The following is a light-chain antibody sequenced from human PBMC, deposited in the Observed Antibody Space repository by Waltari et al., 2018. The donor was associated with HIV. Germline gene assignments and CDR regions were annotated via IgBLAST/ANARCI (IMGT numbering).Light chain of an antibody. CDR1: QSLTYNH. CDR2: AAS. V-gene: IGKV3-20*01. Sequence: EIVLTQSPGTLSLSPGERATLSCRSSQSLTYNHLAWYQQKPGQAPRLLMYAASSRATGIPDRFGGGGSGTDFTLTISRLEPEDVALYFCQYYGSSRLTFGGGTKVEIK. CDR3: QYYGSSRLT. J-gene: IGKJ4*01.